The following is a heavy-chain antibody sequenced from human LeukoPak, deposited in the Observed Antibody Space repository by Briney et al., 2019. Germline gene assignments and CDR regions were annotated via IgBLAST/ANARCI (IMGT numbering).Heavy chain of an antibody. V-gene: IGHV4-39*07. D-gene: IGHD3-16*01. CDR1: GGSISSSSYY. Sequence: PSETLSLTCTVSGGSISSSSYYWGWIRQPPGKGLEWIGTIYYSGSTYYNPSLKSRLTISVVTSKNQFSLKLSSVTAADTAVYYCARRITVRGVGWFDSWGQGILVTVSS. J-gene: IGHJ5*01. CDR2: IYYSGST. CDR3: ARRITVRGVGWFDS.